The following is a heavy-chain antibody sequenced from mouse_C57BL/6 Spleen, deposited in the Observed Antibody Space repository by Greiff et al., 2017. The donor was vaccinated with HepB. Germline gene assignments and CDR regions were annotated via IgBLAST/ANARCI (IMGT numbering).Heavy chain of an antibody. J-gene: IGHJ2*01. V-gene: IGHV3-6*01. CDR3: ARGWELGGVFDY. CDR1: GYSITSGYY. CDR2: ISYDGSN. D-gene: IGHD4-1*01. Sequence: DVKLQESGPGLVKPSQSLSLTCSVTGYSITSGYYWNWIRQFPGNKLEWMGYISYDGSNNYNPSLKNRISITRDTSKNQFFLKLNSVTTEDTATYYCARGWELGGVFDYWGQGTTLTVSS.